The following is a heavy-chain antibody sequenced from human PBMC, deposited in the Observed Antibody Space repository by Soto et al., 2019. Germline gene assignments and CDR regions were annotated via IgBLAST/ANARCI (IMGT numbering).Heavy chain of an antibody. Sequence: QVQLVQSGAEVKKPGSSVKVSCKASGGTFSSFVFGWVRQAPGQGLEWMGGILPIYHAPNYARKFQGRVTITADENTNTVYMALSSLRTEDTAMYYCARVWDRGTSPYYCDSWGQGTLVTVSS. CDR3: ARVWDRGTSPYYCDS. V-gene: IGHV1-69*12. CDR2: ILPIYHAP. J-gene: IGHJ4*02. CDR1: GGTFSSFV. D-gene: IGHD1-26*01.